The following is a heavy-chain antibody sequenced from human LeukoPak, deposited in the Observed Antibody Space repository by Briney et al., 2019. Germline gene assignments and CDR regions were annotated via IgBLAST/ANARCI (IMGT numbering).Heavy chain of an antibody. J-gene: IGHJ6*02. CDR1: GFTFSSYA. D-gene: IGHD6-13*01. CDR3: ARGQQLVRSYYYYYYGMDV. V-gene: IGHV3-23*01. Sequence: GGSLRLSCAASGFTFSSYAMSWVRQAPGKGLEWVSAISGSGGSTYYADSVKGRFTISRDNAKNSLYLQMNSLRAEDTAVYYCARGQQLVRSYYYYYYGMDVWGQGTTVTVSS. CDR2: ISGSGGST.